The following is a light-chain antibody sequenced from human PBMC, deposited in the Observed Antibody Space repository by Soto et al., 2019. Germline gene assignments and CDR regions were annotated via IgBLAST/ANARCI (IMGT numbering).Light chain of an antibody. CDR3: SSYTSSSTRV. Sequence: QSALPQPASVSGSPGQSIAISCTGTSSDVGGYYSVSWYQQHPGKAPKLVIYDVSHRPSGVSNRFSGSKSGNTASLTISGLQAQDEAYYYCSSYTSSSTRVFGGGTKLTVL. V-gene: IGLV2-14*01. J-gene: IGLJ2*01. CDR2: DVS. CDR1: SSDVGGYYS.